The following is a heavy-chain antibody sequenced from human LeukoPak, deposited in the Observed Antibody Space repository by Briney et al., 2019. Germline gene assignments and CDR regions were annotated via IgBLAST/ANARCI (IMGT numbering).Heavy chain of an antibody. CDR2: INPSGGST. CDR1: GYTFTSYC. V-gene: IGHV1-46*01. Sequence: ASVKVSCKASGYTFTSYCMHWVRQAPGQGLEWMGIINPSGGSTSYAQKFQGRVTMTRDTSTSTVYMELSSLRSEDTAVYYCARARDTAMVGNALAFDYWGQGTLVTVSS. CDR3: ARARDTAMVGNALAFDY. D-gene: IGHD5-18*01. J-gene: IGHJ4*02.